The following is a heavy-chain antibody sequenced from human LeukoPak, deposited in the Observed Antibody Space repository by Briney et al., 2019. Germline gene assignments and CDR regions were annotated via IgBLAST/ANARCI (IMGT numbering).Heavy chain of an antibody. Sequence: GGSLRLACVASGVAIRNSWMSWVRQAPGKGLEWVSAISDTGGSTYYEDSVKGRFTISRDNSKNTLYLQMNSLRAEDTAVYYCAKSCCSSPSCYYYYYMDVWGKGTTVTVSS. V-gene: IGHV3-23*01. CDR3: AKSCCSSPSCYYYYYMDV. J-gene: IGHJ6*03. CDR2: ISDTGGST. CDR1: GVAIRNSW. D-gene: IGHD2-2*01.